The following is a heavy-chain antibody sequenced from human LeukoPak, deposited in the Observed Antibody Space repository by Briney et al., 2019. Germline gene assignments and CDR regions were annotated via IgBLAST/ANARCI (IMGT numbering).Heavy chain of an antibody. J-gene: IGHJ3*02. Sequence: GESLKISCKGSGYSFTSYWIGWVRQMPGKGLEWMGIIYPGDSDTRYSPSFQGQVTISADKSISTAYLQWSSLKASDTAMYYCARMSRVVAGTRSWAFDIWGQGAMVTVSS. V-gene: IGHV5-51*01. CDR3: ARMSRVVAGTRSWAFDI. CDR2: IYPGDSDT. CDR1: GYSFTSYW. D-gene: IGHD6-19*01.